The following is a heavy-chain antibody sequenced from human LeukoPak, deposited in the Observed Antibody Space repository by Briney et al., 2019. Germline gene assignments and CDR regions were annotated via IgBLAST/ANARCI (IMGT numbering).Heavy chain of an antibody. CDR2: ISAYNGNT. J-gene: IGHJ5*02. CDR3: AREFHVPYYDILTGYYNYWFDP. CDR1: GYTFTSYG. Sequence: GASVKVSCKASGYTFTSYGISWVRQAPGQGLEWMGWISAYNGNTNYAQKLQGRVTMTTDTSTSTAYMELRSLRSDDTAVYYCAREFHVPYYDILTGYYNYWFDPWGQGTLVTVSS. V-gene: IGHV1-18*01. D-gene: IGHD3-9*01.